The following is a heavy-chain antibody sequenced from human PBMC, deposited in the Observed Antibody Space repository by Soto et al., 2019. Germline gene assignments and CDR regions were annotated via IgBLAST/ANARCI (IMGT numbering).Heavy chain of an antibody. D-gene: IGHD2-15*01. CDR2: FDPEDGET. V-gene: IGHV1-24*01. CDR3: ATVRDKATIVVDYNWFDP. Sequence: ASVKVSCKVSGYTLTELSMHWVRQAPGKGLEWMGGFDPEDGETIYAQKFQGRVSMTDDTSTDTAYMELSSLISEDTAVYYCATVRDKATIVVDYNWFDPWGQGTLVTVSS. J-gene: IGHJ5*02. CDR1: GYTLTELS.